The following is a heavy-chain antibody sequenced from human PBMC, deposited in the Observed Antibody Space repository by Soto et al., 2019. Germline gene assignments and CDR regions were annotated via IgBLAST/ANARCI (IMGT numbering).Heavy chain of an antibody. Sequence: QVHLVESGGGLVKPGGSLTLSCAASGFSLSDYSMSWIRQAPGKGLEWVSYISSSISYTHYADSVKGRFTASRDNAKNSVFLHLNSLRAEDTSVYYCARDGQTYGQGDYWGQGTLVT. CDR1: GFSLSDYS. V-gene: IGHV3-11*06. J-gene: IGHJ4*02. D-gene: IGHD3-10*01. CDR2: ISSSISYT. CDR3: ARDGQTYGQGDY.